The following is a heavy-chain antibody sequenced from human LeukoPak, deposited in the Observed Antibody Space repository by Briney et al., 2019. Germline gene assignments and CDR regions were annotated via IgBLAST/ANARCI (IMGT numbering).Heavy chain of an antibody. CDR2: IYYSGST. V-gene: IGHV4-59*08. CDR1: GGSISSYY. J-gene: IGHJ6*03. CDR3: ARIIVGATRNHYMDV. D-gene: IGHD1-26*01. Sequence: PSETLSLTCTVSGGSISSYYWSWIRQPPGKGLEWIGYIYYSGSTNYNPSLKSRVTISVDTSKNQFSLKLSSVTAADTAVYYCARIIVGATRNHYMDVSGKGTTVTVSS.